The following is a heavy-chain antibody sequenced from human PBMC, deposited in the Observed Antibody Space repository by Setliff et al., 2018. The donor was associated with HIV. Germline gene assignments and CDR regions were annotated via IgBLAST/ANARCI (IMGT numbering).Heavy chain of an antibody. CDR1: GGSFRSSRYY. D-gene: IGHD3-10*01. CDR2: IHYGGFF. CDR3: ARPALGIGGGSRFDN. J-gene: IGHJ4*02. Sequence: PSETLSLTCTVSGGSFRSSRYYWGWIRQPPGKGLEWIGNIHYGGFFWYSPSLKSRVTISVDTSKNQFSLKLSSVTAADTAVYYCARPALGIGGGSRFDNWGQGTRVTVPQ. V-gene: IGHV4-39*01.